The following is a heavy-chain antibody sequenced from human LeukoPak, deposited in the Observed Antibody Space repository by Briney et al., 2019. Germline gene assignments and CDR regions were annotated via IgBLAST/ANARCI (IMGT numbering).Heavy chain of an antibody. Sequence: GASVKVSCKASGYTFTGYYMHWVRQAPGQGLEWMGWINPNSGGTNYAQKFQGRVTMTRDTSISTAYMELSRLRSDDTAVYYCARGAVRGFLASYNWFDPWGQGTLVTVSS. D-gene: IGHD3-10*01. CDR3: ARGAVRGFLASYNWFDP. CDR1: GYTFTGYY. V-gene: IGHV1-2*02. CDR2: INPNSGGT. J-gene: IGHJ5*02.